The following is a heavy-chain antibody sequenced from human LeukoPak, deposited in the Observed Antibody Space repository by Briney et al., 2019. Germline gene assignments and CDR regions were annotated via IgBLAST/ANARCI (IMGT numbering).Heavy chain of an antibody. CDR2: TYYRSKWFN. Sequence: SQTLSLTCAISGDSVSSNSAAWNWVRQSPSRGLEWLGRTYYRSKWFNDYAVSVKGRITINPDTSRNQSSLQLNSVTPEDTAVYYCARLGGNYVDYWGQGTLVTVSS. V-gene: IGHV6-1*01. J-gene: IGHJ4*02. D-gene: IGHD1-26*01. CDR3: ARLGGNYVDY. CDR1: GDSVSSNSAA.